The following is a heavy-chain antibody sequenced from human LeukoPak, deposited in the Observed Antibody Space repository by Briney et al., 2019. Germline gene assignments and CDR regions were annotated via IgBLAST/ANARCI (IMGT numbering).Heavy chain of an antibody. V-gene: IGHV4-39*01. Sequence: SETLSLTYTVSGGSIRSSSYYWGWIRKPAGKGVEWIVSIYYSGSTYYNPSLKSLVTISLDTSKNQFSLKLTSVTAADTAVYYCARLLAVAGFFDYWGQGTLVTVSS. CDR1: GGSIRSSSYY. J-gene: IGHJ4*02. CDR2: IYYSGST. CDR3: ARLLAVAGFFDY. D-gene: IGHD6-19*01.